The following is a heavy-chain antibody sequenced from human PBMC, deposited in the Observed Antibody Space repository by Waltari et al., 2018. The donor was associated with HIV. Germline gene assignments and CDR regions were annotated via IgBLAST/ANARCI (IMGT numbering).Heavy chain of an antibody. D-gene: IGHD3-22*01. Sequence: QVQLVESGGGVVQPGRSLRLSCAASGFTFSSYGMHWVRQAPGKGLEWVAVIWYDGSNKYYADSVKGRFTISRDNSKNTLYLQMNSLRAEDTAVYYCARDPPKTRYYYDSSGYPYYYYYGMDVWGQGP. V-gene: IGHV3-33*01. CDR2: IWYDGSNK. CDR3: ARDPPKTRYYYDSSGYPYYYYYGMDV. J-gene: IGHJ6*02. CDR1: GFTFSSYG.